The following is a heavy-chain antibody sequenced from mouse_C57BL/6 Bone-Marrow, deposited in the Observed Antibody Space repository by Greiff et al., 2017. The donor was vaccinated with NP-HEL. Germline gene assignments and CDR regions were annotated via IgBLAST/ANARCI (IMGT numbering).Heavy chain of an antibody. CDR1: GYAFSSYW. Sequence: QVQLQQSGAELVKPGASVKISCKASGYAFSSYWMNWVKQRPGKGLEWIGQIYPGDGDTNYNGKFKGKATLTADKSSSTAYMQLSSLTSEDSAVYFCARGQLRLRRGAWFAYWGQGTLVTVSA. D-gene: IGHD3-2*02. J-gene: IGHJ3*01. V-gene: IGHV1-80*01. CDR3: ARGQLRLRRGAWFAY. CDR2: IYPGDGDT.